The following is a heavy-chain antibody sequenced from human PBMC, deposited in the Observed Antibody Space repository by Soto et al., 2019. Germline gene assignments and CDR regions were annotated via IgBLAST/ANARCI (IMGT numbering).Heavy chain of an antibody. Sequence: EMQLVESGGGLVQPGGSLRLSCGVSGFTFGSFWMGWVRQAPGKGLEWVANINQDGSEKYYVDSVKGRFTISRDNPRNSLYLQMDTLRVEDTAVYFCAGQIRGLTPNWFDPWGQGTLVSVSS. CDR2: INQDGSEK. J-gene: IGHJ5*02. V-gene: IGHV3-7*01. CDR3: AGQIRGLTPNWFDP. CDR1: GFTFGSFW.